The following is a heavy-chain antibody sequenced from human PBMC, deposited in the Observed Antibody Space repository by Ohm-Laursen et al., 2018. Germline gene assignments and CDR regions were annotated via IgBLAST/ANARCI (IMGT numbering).Heavy chain of an antibody. CDR2: IYIGGST. CDR1: GFTFTSNY. CDR3: SRLGYYEGMDV. Sequence: SLRLSCSASGFTFTSNYMSWVRQAPGKGLEWVSVIYIGGSTYYSDSVKGRFTISRDNSKNTLYLQKNSLRAEDTAVYYCSRLGYYEGMDVWGQGTTVTVSS. J-gene: IGHJ6*02. D-gene: IGHD3-22*01. V-gene: IGHV3-53*01.